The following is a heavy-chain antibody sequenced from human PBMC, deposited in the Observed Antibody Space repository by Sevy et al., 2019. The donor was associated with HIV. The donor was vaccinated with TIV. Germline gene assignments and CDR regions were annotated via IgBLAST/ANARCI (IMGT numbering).Heavy chain of an antibody. Sequence: AGSLRLSCAASGFTFNIHFMSWVHQTPGKGLEWVATLSFGCGKINHADSVKGRFTMSRDDSKNAVYLQMNNLRVEDTAIYYCSREGCTKPHDYWGQGTLVTVSS. D-gene: IGHD2-8*01. J-gene: IGHJ4*02. CDR3: SREGCTKPHDY. CDR2: LSFGCGKI. CDR1: GFTFNIHF. V-gene: IGHV3-23*01.